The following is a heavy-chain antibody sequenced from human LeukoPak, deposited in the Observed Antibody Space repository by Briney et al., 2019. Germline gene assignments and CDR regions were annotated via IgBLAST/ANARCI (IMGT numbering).Heavy chain of an antibody. CDR2: IIPIFGTA. J-gene: IGHJ4*02. V-gene: IGHV1-69*13. CDR1: GGTFSSYA. D-gene: IGHD6-13*01. Sequence: ASVKVSCKASGGTFSSYAISWVRQAPGQGLEWMGGIIPIFGTANYAQEFQGRVTITADESTSTAYMELSSLRSEDTAVYYCARVKRGIAAADWGQGTLVTVSS. CDR3: ARVKRGIAAAD.